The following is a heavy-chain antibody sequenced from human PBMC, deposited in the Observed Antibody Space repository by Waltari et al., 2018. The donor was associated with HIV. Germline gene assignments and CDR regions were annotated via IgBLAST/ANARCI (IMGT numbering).Heavy chain of an antibody. Sequence: EVQLLESGGGLVQPGGSLRLSCAASGFTFSSYAFSWVRQAPGKGLEWVSAISGSGGSTYYADSVKGRFTISRDNSKNTLYLQMNSLRAEDTAVYFCARYCTSTSCSPDYGMDVWGQGTTVTVSS. J-gene: IGHJ6*02. CDR1: GFTFSSYA. D-gene: IGHD2-2*01. CDR3: ARYCTSTSCSPDYGMDV. CDR2: ISGSGGST. V-gene: IGHV3-23*01.